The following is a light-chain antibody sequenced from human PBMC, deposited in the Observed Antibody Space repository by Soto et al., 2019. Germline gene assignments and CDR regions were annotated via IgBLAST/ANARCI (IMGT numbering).Light chain of an antibody. J-gene: IGLJ3*02. CDR1: SGHSSYI. CDR2: LEGSGSY. Sequence: QLVLTQSSSASASLGSSVKLTCTLSSGHSSYIISWHQQQPGKAPRYLMKLEGSGSYHKGSGVPDRFSGSSSGADRYLTIFNPQVEDDADYYCETWDSTTRVFGGGTKLTVL. CDR3: ETWDSTTRV. V-gene: IGLV4-60*02.